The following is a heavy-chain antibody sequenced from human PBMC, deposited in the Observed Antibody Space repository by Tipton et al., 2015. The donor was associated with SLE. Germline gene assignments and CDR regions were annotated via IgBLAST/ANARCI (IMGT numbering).Heavy chain of an antibody. CDR2: ISSSSSTI. Sequence: GSLRLSCAASGFTFSSYSMNWVRQAPGKGLEWVSYISSSSSTIYYADSVKGRFTISRDNANNSLYLQMNSLRAEDTAVYYCARDYYDNIGVNAFDIWGQGTMVTVSS. CDR3: ARDYYDNIGVNAFDI. V-gene: IGHV3-48*01. D-gene: IGHD3-22*01. CDR1: GFTFSSYS. J-gene: IGHJ3*02.